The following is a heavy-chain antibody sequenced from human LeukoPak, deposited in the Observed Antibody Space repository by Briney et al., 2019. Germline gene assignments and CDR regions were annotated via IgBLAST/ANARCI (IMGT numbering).Heavy chain of an antibody. CDR3: ARVTLGTYYYGSGSWGY. Sequence: GGSLRLSCAASGFTFSDYYMRWIRQTPRKGLEWVSYISSSGNIINYADSVKGRFTISRDNAKNSLYLHMSSLRAEDTAIYYCARVTLGTYYYGSGSWGYWGQGTLVTVSS. D-gene: IGHD3-10*01. V-gene: IGHV3-11*04. J-gene: IGHJ4*02. CDR2: ISSSGNII. CDR1: GFTFSDYY.